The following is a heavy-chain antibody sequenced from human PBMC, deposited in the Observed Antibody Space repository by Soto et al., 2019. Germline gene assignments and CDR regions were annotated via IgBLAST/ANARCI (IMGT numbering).Heavy chain of an antibody. CDR2: ISSSGTGI. V-gene: IGHV3-11*01. CDR3: ARAYSDAFDI. Sequence: GGSLRLSCAASGFTFSDYYMTWIRQAPGKGLEWVSYISSSGTGIYYPDSVKGRFTISRDNAKDSLYLQMSSLRAEDTAVYYCARAYSDAFDIWGQGTMVTVSS. J-gene: IGHJ3*02. D-gene: IGHD2-15*01. CDR1: GFTFSDYY.